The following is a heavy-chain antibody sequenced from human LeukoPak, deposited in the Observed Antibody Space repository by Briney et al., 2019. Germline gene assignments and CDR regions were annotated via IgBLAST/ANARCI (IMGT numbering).Heavy chain of an antibody. CDR2: ISGSGGST. Sequence: GGSLRLSCAASGFSFSSYAMSWVRQAPGKGLEWVSGISGSGGSTDYADSVKGRFSISRDNSKNTLYLQMNSLRTEDTAVYYCAKTLDRSHVGFDYWGQGTLVTVSS. D-gene: IGHD1-14*01. CDR3: AKTLDRSHVGFDY. V-gene: IGHV3-23*01. J-gene: IGHJ4*02. CDR1: GFSFSSYA.